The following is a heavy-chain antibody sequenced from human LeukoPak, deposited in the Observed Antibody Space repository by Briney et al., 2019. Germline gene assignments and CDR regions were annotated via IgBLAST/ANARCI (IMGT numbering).Heavy chain of an antibody. D-gene: IGHD6-19*01. Sequence: GGSLRLSCAASGFTFSDYYMSWIRQAPGKGLEWVSYISSSGSTIYYADSVKGRFTISRDNAKNSLYLQMNSLRAEDTAVCYCARSIAVAGYYFDYWGQGTLVTVSS. CDR3: ARSIAVAGYYFDY. CDR2: ISSSGSTI. V-gene: IGHV3-11*01. CDR1: GFTFSDYY. J-gene: IGHJ4*02.